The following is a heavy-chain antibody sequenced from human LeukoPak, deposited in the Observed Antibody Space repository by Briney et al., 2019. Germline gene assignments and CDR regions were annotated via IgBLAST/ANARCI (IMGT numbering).Heavy chain of an antibody. CDR2: ISGSGGST. CDR3: AKEGVGRDGYNSWFDY. V-gene: IGHV3-23*01. J-gene: IGHJ4*02. CDR1: GFTFSSYA. Sequence: GGSLRLSCAASGFTFSSYAMSWVRQAPGKGLEWVSAISGSGGSTYYADSVKGRFTISRDNSKNTLYLQMNSLRAEDTAVYYCAKEGVGRDGYNSWFDYWGQGTLVTASS. D-gene: IGHD5-24*01.